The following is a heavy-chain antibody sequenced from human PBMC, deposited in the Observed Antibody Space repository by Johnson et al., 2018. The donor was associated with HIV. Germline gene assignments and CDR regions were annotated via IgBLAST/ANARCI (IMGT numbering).Heavy chain of an antibody. Sequence: QLVESGGGVVQPGRSLRLSCAASGFTFSSYAMHWVRQAPGKGLEWVAVISYDGSNKYYADSVKGRFTISRDNSKNTLYLQMNSLRAEDTAVYYCAIIPPGGAGKGADAFDIWGQGTMVTVSS. D-gene: IGHD1-26*01. CDR2: ISYDGSNK. CDR3: AIIPPGGAGKGADAFDI. J-gene: IGHJ3*02. V-gene: IGHV3-30-3*01. CDR1: GFTFSSYA.